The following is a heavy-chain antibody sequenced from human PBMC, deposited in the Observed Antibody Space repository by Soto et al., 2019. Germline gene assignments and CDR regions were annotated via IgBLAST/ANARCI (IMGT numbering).Heavy chain of an antibody. J-gene: IGHJ1*01. CDR3: SRCNPSRLVPLAS. D-gene: IGHD6-13*01. V-gene: IGHV3-74*01. Sequence: GGSLRLSCAASGFTFRLYWMYWVRQPPGKGLVVVSRINSDGSTTDYEDSVRGRFTVSRDNAKNTLFLQMNSLRVEDSAVYYCSRCNPSRLVPLASCGQRTLVPGSS. CDR1: GFTFRLYW. CDR2: INSDGSTT.